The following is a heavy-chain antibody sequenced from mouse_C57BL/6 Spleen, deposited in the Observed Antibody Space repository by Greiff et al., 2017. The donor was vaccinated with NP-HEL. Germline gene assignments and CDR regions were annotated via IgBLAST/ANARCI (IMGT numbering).Heavy chain of an antibody. D-gene: IGHD2-3*01. J-gene: IGHJ2*01. V-gene: IGHV5-9*01. CDR1: GFTFSSYT. Sequence: EVKVEESGGGLVKPGGSLKLSCAASGFTFSSYTMSWVRQTPGKRLEWVATISGGGGNTYYPDSVKGRFTISRDNAKNTLYLQMSSLRSEDTALYYCARQGWLLHFDYWGQGTTLTVSS. CDR3: ARQGWLLHFDY. CDR2: ISGGGGNT.